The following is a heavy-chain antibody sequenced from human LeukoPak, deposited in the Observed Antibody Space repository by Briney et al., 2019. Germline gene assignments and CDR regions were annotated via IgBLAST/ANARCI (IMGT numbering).Heavy chain of an antibody. J-gene: IGHJ3*02. CDR2: IIPIFGTA. D-gene: IGHD6-13*01. CDR1: GGTFSSYA. Sequence: SVKVSCKASGGTFSSYAISWVRQAPGQGLEWMGGIIPIFGTANYAQKFQGRVTITADESTSTAYMELSSLRSEDTAVYYCARGLPIAAAEAFDIWGQGTMVTVSS. CDR3: ARGLPIAAAEAFDI. V-gene: IGHV1-69*01.